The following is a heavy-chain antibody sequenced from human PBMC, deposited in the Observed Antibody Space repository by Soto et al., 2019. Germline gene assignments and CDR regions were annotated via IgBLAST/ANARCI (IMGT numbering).Heavy chain of an antibody. D-gene: IGHD2-8*01. CDR1: VDSISSYY. J-gene: IGHJ6*02. CDR3: ARDRGRYCPTSSCPKGSYYGVDV. Sequence: QVQLQESGPGLVKPSETLSLTCTVSVDSISSYYWCWIRQTAGKGLEWIGRIYPSGSANYKPSFKGRVNLLVGTSKDQFSLKLRSVTAADTAVYYCARDRGRYCPTSSCPKGSYYGVDVWGQGTTVTVSS. V-gene: IGHV4-4*07. CDR2: IYPSGSA.